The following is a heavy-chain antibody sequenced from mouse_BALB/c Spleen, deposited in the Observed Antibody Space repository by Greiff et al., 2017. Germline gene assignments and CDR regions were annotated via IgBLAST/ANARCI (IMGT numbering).Heavy chain of an antibody. CDR1: GYSITSDYA. CDR2: ISYSGST. J-gene: IGHJ4*01. Sequence: DVQLQESGPGLVKPSQSLSLTCTVTGYSITSDYAWNWIRQFPGNKLEWMGYISYSGSTSYNPSLKSRISITRDTSKNQFFLQLNSVTTEDTATYYCARCDGKGGNYYAMDYWGQGTSVTVSS. CDR3: ARCDGKGGNYYAMDY. V-gene: IGHV3-2*02. D-gene: IGHD2-1*01.